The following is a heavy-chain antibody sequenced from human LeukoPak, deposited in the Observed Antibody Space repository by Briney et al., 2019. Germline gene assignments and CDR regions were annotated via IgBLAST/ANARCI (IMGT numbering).Heavy chain of an antibody. V-gene: IGHV4-59*08. CDR2: LYYSGSN. D-gene: IGHD1-26*01. CDR3: ARSGSKPSGGAFDL. Sequence: SDTLSLTCTVSGASINTYYWSWIRQPPGKGLQWIAYLYYSGSNNFNPSLRSRLTISVDTSKNQFSLKLNSVTAADTALYYCARSGSKPSGGAFDLWGQGTMVTVSS. J-gene: IGHJ3*01. CDR1: GASINTYY.